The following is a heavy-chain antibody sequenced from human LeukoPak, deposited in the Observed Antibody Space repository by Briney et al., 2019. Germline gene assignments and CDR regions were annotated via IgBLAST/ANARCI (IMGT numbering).Heavy chain of an antibody. CDR3: ARWIAAAGQLPDESYYYYGMDV. V-gene: IGHV3-53*01. CDR1: GFTVSSNY. CDR2: IYSGGST. D-gene: IGHD6-13*01. Sequence: GGSLRLSCAASGFTVSSNYMSWVRQAPGKGLEWVSVIYSGGSTYYADSVKGRFTISRDNSKNTLYLQMNSLRAEDTAVYYCARWIAAAGQLPDESYYYYGMDVWGQGTTVTVSS. J-gene: IGHJ6*02.